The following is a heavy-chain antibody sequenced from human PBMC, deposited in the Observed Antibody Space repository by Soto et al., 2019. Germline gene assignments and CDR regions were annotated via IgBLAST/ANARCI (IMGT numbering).Heavy chain of an antibody. CDR1: GGSISSYY. V-gene: IGHV4-59*01. CDR3: ARDLSTYDFWSGYSGTYYYGMDV. D-gene: IGHD3-3*01. CDR2: IYYSGST. J-gene: IGHJ6*02. Sequence: SETLSLTCTVSGGSISSYYWSWIRQPPGKGLEWIGYIYYSGSTNYNPSLKSRVTISVDTSKNQFSLKLSSVTAADTAVYYCARDLSTYDFWSGYSGTYYYGMDVWGQGTTVTVSS.